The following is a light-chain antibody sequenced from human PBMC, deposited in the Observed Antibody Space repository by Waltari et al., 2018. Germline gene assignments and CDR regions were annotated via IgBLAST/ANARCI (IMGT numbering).Light chain of an antibody. CDR2: AAS. J-gene: IGKJ2*01. Sequence: DIQMTQSPSSLSASVGDRVTITCRASQSISSYLNWYQQKPGKAPKLLIYAASSLQSWVPSRFRGSGSGTDFTLTISSLQPEDFATYYCQQSYSTLMYTFGQGTKL. V-gene: IGKV1-39*01. CDR1: QSISSY. CDR3: QQSYSTLMYT.